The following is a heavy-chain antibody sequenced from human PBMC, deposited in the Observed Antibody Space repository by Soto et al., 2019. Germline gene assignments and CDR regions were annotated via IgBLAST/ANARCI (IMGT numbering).Heavy chain of an antibody. V-gene: IGHV4-59*01. CDR1: GGSISSYY. Sequence: SETLSLTCTVSVSGGSISSYYWSWIRQPPGKGLEWIGYIYYSGSTNYNPSLKSRVTISVDTSKNQFSLKLSSVTAADTAVYYCARYSSGWWAYDYWGQETLVTVSS. CDR3: ARYSSGWWAYDY. J-gene: IGHJ4*02. CDR2: IYYSGST. D-gene: IGHD6-19*01.